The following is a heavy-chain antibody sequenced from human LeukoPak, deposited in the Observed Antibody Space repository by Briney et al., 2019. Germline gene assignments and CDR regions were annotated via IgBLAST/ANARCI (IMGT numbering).Heavy chain of an antibody. Sequence: GGSLRLSCAASGFTFDDYGMSWVRQAPGKGLEWVSGINWNGGSTGYADSVRGRFTISRDNAKNSLYLQMNSLRAEDTALYYCARRGPELGQGNFDYWGQGTLVTVSS. D-gene: IGHD1-26*01. CDR3: ARRGPELGQGNFDY. CDR1: GFTFDDYG. J-gene: IGHJ4*02. CDR2: INWNGGST. V-gene: IGHV3-20*04.